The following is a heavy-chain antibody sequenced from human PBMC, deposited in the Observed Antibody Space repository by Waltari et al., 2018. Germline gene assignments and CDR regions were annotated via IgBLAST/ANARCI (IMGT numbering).Heavy chain of an antibody. D-gene: IGHD1-26*01. J-gene: IGHJ4*02. V-gene: IGHV3-23*04. Sequence: EVRLVESGGGLVQPGGPLARSCAASGFTFSNYGMSWVRQAPGKGLECVSTISGSGGTTFYADSVKGRFTMSKDNSKNTLFLQMNSLRFDDTAEYYCAKSTGSYYEVFDYWGRGTLVTVSS. CDR1: GFTFSNYG. CDR3: AKSTGSYYEVFDY. CDR2: ISGSGGTT.